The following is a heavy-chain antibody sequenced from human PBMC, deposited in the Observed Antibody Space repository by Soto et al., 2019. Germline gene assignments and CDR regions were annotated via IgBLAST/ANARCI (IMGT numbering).Heavy chain of an antibody. V-gene: IGHV3-23*01. CDR2: ISGSVGTT. D-gene: IGHD3-10*01. J-gene: IGHJ4*02. CDR3: AKQRADFGSGSDTFYLDN. CDR1: GFTFSRNA. Sequence: VQLLESGGGLVQPGGSLRISCLASGFTFSRNAMSWVRQSPGKGLEWVSAISGSVGTTYYADSVKGRFAVSRDNSNNTLYLQMDSLSAEDTAVYYCAKQRADFGSGSDTFYLDNWGQGTLVTVSS.